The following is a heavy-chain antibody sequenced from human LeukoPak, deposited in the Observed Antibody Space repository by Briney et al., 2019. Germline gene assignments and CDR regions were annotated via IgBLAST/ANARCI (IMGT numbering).Heavy chain of an antibody. J-gene: IGHJ5*02. CDR2: IYYSGST. Sequence: SETLSLTCTVSGGSISSGGYYWSWIRQHPGKGLEWIGYIYYSGSTYYNPSLKSRVTISVDTSKNQFSLKLSSVTAADTAVYYCARGTMAYDDNRFDPWGQGTLVTVSS. D-gene: IGHD5-12*01. V-gene: IGHV4-31*03. CDR3: ARGTMAYDDNRFDP. CDR1: GGSISSGGYY.